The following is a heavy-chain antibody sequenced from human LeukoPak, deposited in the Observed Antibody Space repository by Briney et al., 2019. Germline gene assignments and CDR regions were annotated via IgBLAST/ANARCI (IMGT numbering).Heavy chain of an antibody. CDR3: ARLMFIAVGNWYFDH. D-gene: IGHD6-19*01. CDR1: GFTFSTFG. J-gene: IGHJ2*01. V-gene: IGHV3-21*01. Sequence: GGSLRLSCAASGFTFSTFGMIWVRQAPGKGLEWVSSISSGSYIYYADAVKARFTISRDNARNSLYLQMNSLRADDTAVYYCARLMFIAVGNWYFDHWGRGTLVTVSS. CDR2: ISSGSYI.